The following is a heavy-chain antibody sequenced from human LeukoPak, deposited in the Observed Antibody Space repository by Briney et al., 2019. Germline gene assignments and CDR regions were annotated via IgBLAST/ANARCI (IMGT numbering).Heavy chain of an antibody. CDR2: ISSSSSYI. J-gene: IGHJ4*02. Sequence: PGGSLRLSCAASGFTFSSYSMNWVRQAPGKGLEWVLSISSSSSYIYYADSVKGRFTISRDNAKNSLYLQMNSLRAEDTAVYYCARDLYRIVVVPHYFDYWGQGTLVTVSS. D-gene: IGHD3-22*01. CDR3: ARDLYRIVVVPHYFDY. CDR1: GFTFSSYS. V-gene: IGHV3-21*01.